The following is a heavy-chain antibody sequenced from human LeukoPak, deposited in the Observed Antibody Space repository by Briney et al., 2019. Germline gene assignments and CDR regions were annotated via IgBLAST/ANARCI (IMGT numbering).Heavy chain of an antibody. V-gene: IGHV3-7*04. J-gene: IGHJ4*02. CDR2: INEDGSEK. CDR3: ARAHNNALDY. D-gene: IGHD1-14*01. CDR1: GFTFSRYW. Sequence: PGGSLTLSCAVSGFTFSRYWMSWVRQAPGKGLEWVANINEDGSEKQYVDSVKGRFTFSRDNGKNSVYLQMNSLRAEDTAVYYCARAHNNALDYWGQGILVTVSS.